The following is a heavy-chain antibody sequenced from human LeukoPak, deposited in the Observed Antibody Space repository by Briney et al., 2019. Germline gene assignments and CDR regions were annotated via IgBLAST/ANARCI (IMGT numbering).Heavy chain of an antibody. V-gene: IGHV4-4*07. Sequence: PSETLSLTCTVSGGSISSYYWRWIRQPAGKGLEWIGRIYTSGSTNYNPSLKSRVTMSVDTSKNQFSLKLSSVTAADTAVYYCASGSYYSAFDIWGQGTMVTVSS. CDR1: GGSISSYY. CDR3: ASGSYYSAFDI. D-gene: IGHD1-26*01. J-gene: IGHJ3*02. CDR2: IYTSGST.